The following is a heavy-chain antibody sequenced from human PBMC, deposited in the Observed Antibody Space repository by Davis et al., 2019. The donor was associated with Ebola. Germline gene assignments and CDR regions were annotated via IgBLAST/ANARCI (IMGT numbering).Heavy chain of an antibody. CDR3: TRVTGYDKPIDY. CDR1: GFTFSKYW. J-gene: IGHJ4*02. Sequence: HTGGSLRLSCAASGFTFSKYWMHWVRQTPGKGLMWVSRINSDGSSSTREYADSVKGRFTISRDNDKNTLYLQMNSLRAEDTDIYYCTRVTGYDKPIDYWGQGTLVTVSS. V-gene: IGHV3-74*03. D-gene: IGHD5-12*01. CDR2: INSDGSSSTR.